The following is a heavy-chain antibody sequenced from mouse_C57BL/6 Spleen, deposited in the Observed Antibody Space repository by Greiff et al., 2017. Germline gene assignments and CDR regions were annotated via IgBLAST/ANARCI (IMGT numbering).Heavy chain of an antibody. Sequence: VQLQQSGAELVRPGASVKLSCKASGYTFTDYYINWVKQRPGQGLEWIARIYPGSGNTYYNEKFKGKATLTAEKSSSTAYMQLSSLTSEDSAVYFWAREEEGNSWFAYWGQGTLVTVSA. CDR1: GYTFTDYY. V-gene: IGHV1-76*01. CDR2: IYPGSGNT. J-gene: IGHJ3*01. CDR3: AREEEGNSWFAY. D-gene: IGHD2-1*01.